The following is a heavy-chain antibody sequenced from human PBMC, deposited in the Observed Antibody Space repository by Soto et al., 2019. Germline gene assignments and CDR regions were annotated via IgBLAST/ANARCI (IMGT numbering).Heavy chain of an antibody. CDR2: IDSGGST. CDR1: GFTVSRSY. CDR3: ARDGVGALDY. J-gene: IGHJ4*02. V-gene: IGHV3-53*01. D-gene: IGHD1-26*01. Sequence: PGGSLRLSCAASGFTVSRSYMSWVRQAPGKGLEWVSVIDSGGSTYYADSVKGRFTISRDNSKNTLYLQMDSLTAEDTAVYYCARDGVGALDYWGQGTLVTVSS.